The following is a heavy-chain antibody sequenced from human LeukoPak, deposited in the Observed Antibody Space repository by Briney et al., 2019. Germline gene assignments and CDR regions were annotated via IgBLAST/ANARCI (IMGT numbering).Heavy chain of an antibody. J-gene: IGHJ5*02. D-gene: IGHD6-6*01. Sequence: PSETLSLTCTVSGGSISSSSYYWGWIRQPPGKGLEWIGSIYYSGSTYYNPSLKSRVTISVDTSKNQFSLKLSSVTAADTAVYYCARDVTGIAARGWFDPWGQGTLVTVSS. V-gene: IGHV4-39*07. CDR3: ARDVTGIAARGWFDP. CDR1: GGSISSSSYY. CDR2: IYYSGST.